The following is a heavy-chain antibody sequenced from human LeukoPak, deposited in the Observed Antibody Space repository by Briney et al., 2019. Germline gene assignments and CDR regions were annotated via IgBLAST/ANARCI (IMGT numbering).Heavy chain of an antibody. CDR3: ARDLISPTVTTGYYFDY. J-gene: IGHJ4*02. D-gene: IGHD4-17*01. CDR1: GFTFSSYW. V-gene: IGHV3-7*01. Sequence: GGSLRLSCAASGFTFSSYWMRWVRQAPGKGLEWVANIKQDGSEKYYVDSVKGRFTISRDNAKNSLYLQMNSLRAEDTAVYYCARDLISPTVTTGYYFDYWGQGTLVTVSS. CDR2: IKQDGSEK.